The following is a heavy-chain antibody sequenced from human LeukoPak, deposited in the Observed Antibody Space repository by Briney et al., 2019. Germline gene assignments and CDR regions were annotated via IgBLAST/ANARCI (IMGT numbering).Heavy chain of an antibody. CDR1: GFTLSNYW. CDR3: ARVPGYCSGGSCYSATPH. CDR2: ISSSSSTI. Sequence: GGSLRLSCSASGFTLSNYWMHWVRQAPGKGLEWVSYISSSSSTIYYADSVKGRFTISRDNAKNSLYLQMNSLRAEDTAVYYCARVPGYCSGGSCYSATPHWGQGTLVTVSS. V-gene: IGHV3-48*01. J-gene: IGHJ4*02. D-gene: IGHD2-15*01.